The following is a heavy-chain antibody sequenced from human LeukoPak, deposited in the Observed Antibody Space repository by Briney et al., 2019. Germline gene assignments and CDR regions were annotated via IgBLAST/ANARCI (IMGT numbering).Heavy chain of an antibody. D-gene: IGHD1-26*01. CDR3: ARRGRGDWFDP. V-gene: IGHV5-51*01. CDR2: IWPGDSDT. J-gene: IGHJ5*02. CDR1: GYSFTTYW. Sequence: GESLKISCKGSGYSFTTYWIGWVRQMPGKGLECMGIIWPGDSDTRYSPSFQGQVTISADKTISTVYLQWSSLKVSDTAIYYCARRGRGDWFDPWGQGTLVTVSS.